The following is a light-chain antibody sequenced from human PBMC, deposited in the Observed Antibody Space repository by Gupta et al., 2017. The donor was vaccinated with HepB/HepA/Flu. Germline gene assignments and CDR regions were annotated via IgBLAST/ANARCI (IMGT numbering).Light chain of an antibody. CDR2: YDS. V-gene: IGLV3-21*04. Sequence: SYVLTQPPPLSVAPGKTARITCGGNNIGSKSVHWYQQKPGQAPVLVIYYDSDRPSGIPERFSGSNSGNTATLTISRVEAGDEADYYCQVWDSSSDQYVVFGGGTKLTVL. CDR1: NIGSKS. CDR3: QVWDSSSDQYVV. J-gene: IGLJ2*01.